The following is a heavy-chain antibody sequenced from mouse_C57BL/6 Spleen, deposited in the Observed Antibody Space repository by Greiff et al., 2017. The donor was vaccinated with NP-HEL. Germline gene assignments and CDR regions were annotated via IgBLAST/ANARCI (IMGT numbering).Heavy chain of an antibody. CDR3: ARLGTTVVEEDFDY. J-gene: IGHJ2*01. V-gene: IGHV1-69*01. CDR2: IDPSDSYT. Sequence: VQLQQPGAELVMPGASVKLSCKASGYTFTSYWMHWVKQRPGQGLEWIGEIDPSDSYTNYNQKFKGKSTLTVDKSSSTAYMQLSSLTSEDSAVYYCARLGTTVVEEDFDYWGQGTTLTVSS. D-gene: IGHD1-1*01. CDR1: GYTFTSYW.